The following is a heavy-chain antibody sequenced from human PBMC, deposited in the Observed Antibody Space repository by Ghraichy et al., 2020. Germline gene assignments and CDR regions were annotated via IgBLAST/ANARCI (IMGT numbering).Heavy chain of an antibody. CDR2: IGTAGDT. D-gene: IGHD6-13*01. Sequence: GGSLRLSCAASGFTFSSYDMHWVRQATGKGLEWVSAIGTAGDTYYPGSVKGRFTISRENAKNSLYLQMNSLRAGDTAVYYCARGAWYSSSWSSYWYFDLWGRGTLVTVSS. V-gene: IGHV3-13*04. J-gene: IGHJ2*01. CDR1: GFTFSSYD. CDR3: ARGAWYSSSWSSYWYFDL.